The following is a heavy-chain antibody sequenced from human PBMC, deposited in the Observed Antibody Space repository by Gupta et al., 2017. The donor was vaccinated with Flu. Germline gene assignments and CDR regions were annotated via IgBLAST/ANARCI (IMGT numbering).Heavy chain of an antibody. CDR2: INPNSDST. D-gene: IGHD1-1*01. CDR3: ARDGDFHGTNWFDP. V-gene: IGHV1-2*02. J-gene: IGHJ5*02. Sequence: PAPGQGLEWMGWINPNSDSTNYAQKFQDRVTMTRDTSVSTVYMELRSLRLDDTAVYYCARDGDFHGTNWFDPWGQGTLLIVSS.